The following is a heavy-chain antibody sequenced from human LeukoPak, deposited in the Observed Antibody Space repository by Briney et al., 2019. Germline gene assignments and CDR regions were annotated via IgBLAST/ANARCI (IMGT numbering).Heavy chain of an antibody. V-gene: IGHV3-30-3*01. CDR1: GFTFSSYA. CDR3: ARYPVVVTAIHAFDI. CDR2: ISYDGSNK. D-gene: IGHD2-21*02. J-gene: IGHJ3*02. Sequence: PGRSLRLSCAASGFTFSSYAVHWVRQAPGKGLEWVAVISYDGSNKYYADSVKGRFTISRDNSKNTLYLQMNSLRAEDTAVYYCARYPVVVTAIHAFDIWGQGTMVTVSS.